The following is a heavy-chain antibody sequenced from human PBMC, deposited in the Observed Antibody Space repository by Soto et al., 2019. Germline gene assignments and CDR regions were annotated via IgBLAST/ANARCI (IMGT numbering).Heavy chain of an antibody. CDR2: ISASGGST. CDR1: GLTFISFD. CDR3: AKGHSSSPSPQYYYYGMDV. V-gene: IGHV3-23*01. Sequence: EVQLLESGGGEVQPGGSLRLSCAASGLTFISFDMSWVRQAPGKGLQWVSGISASGGSTYHADSVKGRFIISRDNSKNVLYLQMNRVRAEYTAVYYCAKGHSSSPSPQYYYYGMDVCGQGTTVTVSS. J-gene: IGHJ6*02. D-gene: IGHD6-13*01.